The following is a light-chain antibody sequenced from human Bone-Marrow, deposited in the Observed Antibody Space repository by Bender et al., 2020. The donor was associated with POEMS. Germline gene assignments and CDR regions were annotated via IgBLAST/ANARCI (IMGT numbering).Light chain of an antibody. Sequence: QAVVTQEPSLTVSPGGTVTLTCGSSTGAVTSGHYPYWFQQKPGQAPRTLIHDTTKKQSWTPARFSGSLLAGKAALTLSGAQPEDEADYYCLLSYSGPWVFGGGTKLTVL. J-gene: IGLJ3*02. CDR3: LLSYSGPWV. CDR1: TGAVTSGHY. CDR2: DTT. V-gene: IGLV7-46*01.